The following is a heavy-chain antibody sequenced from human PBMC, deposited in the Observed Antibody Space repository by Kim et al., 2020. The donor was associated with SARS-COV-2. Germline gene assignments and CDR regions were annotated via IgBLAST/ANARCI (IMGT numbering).Heavy chain of an antibody. J-gene: IGHJ4*02. Sequence: SETLSLTCSVSGASISSSYWTWIRQPPGKGLEWIGYLSHIGTTHYSPSLMSRVTIIADTSKNQFSLRLISVTASDTAFYYFLVGGGGACGYWGPGTLVAV. V-gene: IGHV4-59*13. D-gene: IGHD3-3*01. CDR1: GASISSSY. CDR3: LVGGGGACGY. CDR2: LSHIGTT.